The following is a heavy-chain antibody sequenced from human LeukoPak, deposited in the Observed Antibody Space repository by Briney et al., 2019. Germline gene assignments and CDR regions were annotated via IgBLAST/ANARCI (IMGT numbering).Heavy chain of an antibody. J-gene: IGHJ6*02. CDR3: ARDMSSPPYYYGMDV. CDR2: IYYSGST. CDR1: GVSISTFY. Sequence: SETLSLTCTVSGVSISTFYWSWIRQPPEKGLEWIGYIYYSGSTNYNPSLKSRLTISVDTSKNQFSLKLSSVTAADTAVYYCARDMSSPPYYYGMDVWGQGTTVTVSS. D-gene: IGHD6-13*01. V-gene: IGHV4-59*01.